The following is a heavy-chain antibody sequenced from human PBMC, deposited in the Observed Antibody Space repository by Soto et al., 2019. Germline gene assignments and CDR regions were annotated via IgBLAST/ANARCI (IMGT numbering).Heavy chain of an antibody. D-gene: IGHD4-17*01. CDR1: GFTFSSYG. CDR2: ISYDGSNK. V-gene: IGHV3-30*18. CDR3: AKDRYGDHGFDY. Sequence: GGSLRLSCAASGFTFSSYGMHWVRQAPGKGLEWVAVISYDGSNKYYADSVKGRFTISRDNSKNTLYLQMNSLRAEDTAVYYCAKDRYGDHGFDYWGQGTLVTVSS. J-gene: IGHJ4*02.